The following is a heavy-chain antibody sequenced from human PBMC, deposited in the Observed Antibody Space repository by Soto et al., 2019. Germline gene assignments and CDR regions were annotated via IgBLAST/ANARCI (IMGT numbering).Heavy chain of an antibody. Sequence: PSETLSLTCTVSGVSSSSYYWIFIRQPPGKGLEWIGYIYYSGSTNYNPSLKSRVTISVDTSKNQFSLKLSSVTAADTAVYYCARVWGYYFDYWGQGTLVTVSS. CDR2: IYYSGST. D-gene: IGHD2-21*01. CDR3: ARVWGYYFDY. CDR1: GVSSSSYY. J-gene: IGHJ4*02. V-gene: IGHV4-59*01.